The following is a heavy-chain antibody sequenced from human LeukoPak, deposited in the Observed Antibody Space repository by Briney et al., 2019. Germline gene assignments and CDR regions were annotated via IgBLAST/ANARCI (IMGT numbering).Heavy chain of an antibody. CDR3: AREWLMKTYYYDMGYMDV. Sequence: PGGSLRLSCAASGFTFSSYWMSWVRQAPGKRLEWVANIKQDGSEKYYVDSVKGRFTISKDNAKNSLYLQMNSLRAEDTAVYYCAREWLMKTYYYDMGYMDVWGKGTMVTVSS. J-gene: IGHJ6*03. D-gene: IGHD3-22*01. V-gene: IGHV3-7*01. CDR2: IKQDGSEK. CDR1: GFTFSSYW.